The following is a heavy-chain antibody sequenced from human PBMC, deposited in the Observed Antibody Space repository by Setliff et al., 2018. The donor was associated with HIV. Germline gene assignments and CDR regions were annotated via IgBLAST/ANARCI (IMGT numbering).Heavy chain of an antibody. J-gene: IGHJ6*02. V-gene: IGHV4-39*01. CDR1: GGSISSSSYY. CDR3: ARTYSSGWCPPCYYYYYGMDV. Sequence: LSLTCTVSGGSISSSSYYWGWIRQPPGKGLEWIGSIYYSGSTYYNPSLKSRVTISVDTSKNQFSLKLSSVTAADTAVYYCARTYSSGWCPPCYYYYYGMDVWGQGTTVTVSS. CDR2: IYYSGST. D-gene: IGHD6-19*01.